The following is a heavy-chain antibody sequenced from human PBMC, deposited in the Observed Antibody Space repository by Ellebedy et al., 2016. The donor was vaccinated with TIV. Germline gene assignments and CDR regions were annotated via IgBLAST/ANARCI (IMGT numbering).Heavy chain of an antibody. J-gene: IGHJ6*02. D-gene: IGHD4-11*01. CDR1: GFTFSSYA. Sequence: PGGSLRLSCAASGFTFSSYAMSWVRQAPGTGLEWFSAISGSGGSTYYADSVKGRFTISRDNSKNTLYLQMNSLRAEDTAVYYCAKEVTYSNYYYYNGKDVWGQGTTVTVSS. CDR2: ISGSGGST. V-gene: IGHV3-23*01. CDR3: AKEVTYSNYYYYNGKDV.